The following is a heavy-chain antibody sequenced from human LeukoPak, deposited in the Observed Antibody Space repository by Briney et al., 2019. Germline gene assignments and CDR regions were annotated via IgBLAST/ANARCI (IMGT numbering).Heavy chain of an antibody. J-gene: IGHJ4*02. CDR3: ATQVGAARTYFDY. CDR1: GGSIRSSSYY. V-gene: IGHV4-39*01. CDR2: IYYSGTT. Sequence: KPSETLSLTCAVSGGSIRSSSYYWGWIRQPPGKGLEWIGSIYYSGTTYYNPSLKSRVTISVDTSKNQSSLNLNSVTAADTAVYYCATQVGAARTYFDYWGQGTLVTVSS. D-gene: IGHD6-6*01.